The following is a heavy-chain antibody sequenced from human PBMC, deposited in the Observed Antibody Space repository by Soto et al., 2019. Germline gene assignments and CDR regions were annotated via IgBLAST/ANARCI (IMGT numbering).Heavy chain of an antibody. CDR2: LYYSGAT. CDR1: GGSIRDISHY. D-gene: IGHD3-3*01. CDR3: ARDVEKRNFYEFWSGSLH. J-gene: IGHJ4*02. V-gene: IGHV4-39*02. Sequence: PSETLSLTCSVSGGSIRDISHYWAWIRQSPGKELEWIGSLYYSGATYYNPSLESRVTLSLDTSKNQFSLKLSSVTAADTAVYYCARDVEKRNFYEFWSGSLHWGQGTLVTVSS.